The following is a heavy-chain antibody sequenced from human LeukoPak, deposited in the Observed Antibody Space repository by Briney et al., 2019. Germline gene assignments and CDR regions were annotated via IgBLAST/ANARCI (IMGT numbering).Heavy chain of an antibody. J-gene: IGHJ4*02. CDR1: RFTFSSYA. Sequence: GGSLRLSCAASRFTFSSYAMSWVRQAPGKGLEWVSSISAGGGGSYYADSVQGRFTISRDTSKSTLYLQMNSLRAEDTAVYYCAKGGRMVRGVIVTNYYFDYWGQGTLVTVSS. CDR2: ISAGGGGS. D-gene: IGHD3-10*01. V-gene: IGHV3-23*01. CDR3: AKGGRMVRGVIVTNYYFDY.